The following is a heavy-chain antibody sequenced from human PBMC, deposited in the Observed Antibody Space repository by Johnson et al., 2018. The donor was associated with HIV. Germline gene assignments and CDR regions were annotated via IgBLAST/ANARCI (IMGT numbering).Heavy chain of an antibody. J-gene: IGHJ3*02. CDR3: ASSPMRYSSSAYAVDI. D-gene: IGHD6-6*01. Sequence: QVQLVESGGGVVQPGRSLRLSCAASGFTFSDYYMSWIRQAPGKGLEWVSYISSSGSTIYYADSVKGRFTISRDNAKNTLYLQMNSLRAEDTAVYYCASSPMRYSSSAYAVDIWGQGTMVTVSS. CDR1: GFTFSDYY. V-gene: IGHV3-11*04. CDR2: ISSSGSTI.